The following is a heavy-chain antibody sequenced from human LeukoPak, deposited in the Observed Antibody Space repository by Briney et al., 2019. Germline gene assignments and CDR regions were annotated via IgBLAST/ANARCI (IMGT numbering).Heavy chain of an antibody. Sequence: ASVKVSCKASGYTFTGYYMHWVRQAPGQGLEWMGRINPNSGGTNYAQKFQGRVTMTRDTSTSTAYMELSRLRSDDTAVYYCARDREVRGYSYGYWGQGTLVTVSS. CDR3: ARDREVRGYSYGY. CDR1: GYTFTGYY. CDR2: INPNSGGT. D-gene: IGHD5-18*01. V-gene: IGHV1-2*06. J-gene: IGHJ4*02.